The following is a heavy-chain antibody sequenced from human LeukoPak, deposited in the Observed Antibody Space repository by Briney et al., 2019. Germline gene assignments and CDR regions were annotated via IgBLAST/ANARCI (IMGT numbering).Heavy chain of an antibody. Sequence: PSETLSLTCTVSGASIITYYWSWIRQPAGQGLEWIGRIYTSGSTNYNPSLKGRVTMSVDTSKNQFSLKINSMTAADTAVYYCARDGGHCSGGTCYSVWIDPWGQGTLVTVSS. CDR3: ARDGGHCSGGTCYSVWIDP. J-gene: IGHJ5*02. D-gene: IGHD2-15*01. V-gene: IGHV4-4*07. CDR1: GASIITYY. CDR2: IYTSGST.